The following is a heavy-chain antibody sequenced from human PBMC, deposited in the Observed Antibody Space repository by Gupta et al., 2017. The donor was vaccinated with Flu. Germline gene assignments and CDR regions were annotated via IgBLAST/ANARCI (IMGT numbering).Heavy chain of an antibody. V-gene: IGHV4-39*01. CDR3: ARREPWGDPSIDS. CDR2: VYYSGRT. D-gene: IGHD1-26*01. CDR1: STSYY. Sequence: STSYYWGWIRQSPGKGLEWIGHVYYSGRTYYNSSLRSRVTISIDTSKNQFSLNLTSVTAADTAVYYCARREPWGDPSIDSWVQGTLVTVSS. J-gene: IGHJ4*02.